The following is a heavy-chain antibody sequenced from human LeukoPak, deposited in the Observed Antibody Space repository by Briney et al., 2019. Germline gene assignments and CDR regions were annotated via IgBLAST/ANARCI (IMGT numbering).Heavy chain of an antibody. CDR1: GGSFSGYY. J-gene: IGHJ5*02. Sequence: SETLSLTCAVYGGSFSGYYWSWIRQSPGMGLDWIGSISHTGSTYHNPSLKSRVTISVDTSKNQFSLRLTSVTAADTAVYYCARHGWLYDSGTYYTFDPWGQGTLVTVSS. CDR3: ARHGWLYDSGTYYTFDP. V-gene: IGHV4-34*01. CDR2: ISHTGST. D-gene: IGHD3-10*01.